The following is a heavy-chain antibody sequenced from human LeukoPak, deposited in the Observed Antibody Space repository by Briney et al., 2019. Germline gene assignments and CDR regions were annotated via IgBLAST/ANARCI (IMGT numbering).Heavy chain of an antibody. CDR1: GGSFSSYY. D-gene: IGHD2-8*01. CDR2: IYYSGST. J-gene: IGHJ5*02. V-gene: IGHV4-59*01. CDR3: ARAGWSHGWFDP. Sequence: SETLSLTCAVYGGSFSSYYWSWIRQPPGKGLEWIGYIYYSGSTNYNPSLKSRVTISVDTSKDQFSLKLSSVTAADTAVYYCARAGWSHGWFDPWGQGTLVTVSS.